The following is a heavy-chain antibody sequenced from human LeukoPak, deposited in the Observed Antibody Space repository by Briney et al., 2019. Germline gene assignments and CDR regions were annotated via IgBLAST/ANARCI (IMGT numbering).Heavy chain of an antibody. CDR3: ARTEFRNHYYMDV. J-gene: IGHJ6*03. V-gene: IGHV1-2*02. Sequence: ASVKVSCKASGYTFTSYYMHWVRQAPGQGLEWMGWINPNSGGTNYAQKFQGRVTMTRDTSISTAYMELSRLRSDDTAVYYCARTEFRNHYYMDVWGKGTTVTVSS. CDR2: INPNSGGT. CDR1: GYTFTSYY.